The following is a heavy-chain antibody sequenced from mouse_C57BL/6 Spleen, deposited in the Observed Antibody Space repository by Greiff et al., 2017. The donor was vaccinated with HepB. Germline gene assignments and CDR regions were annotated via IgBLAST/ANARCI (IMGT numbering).Heavy chain of an antibody. CDR1: GFTFSSYA. CDR3: TRDHRYDGYLKSWYFDV. CDR2: ISSGGDYI. V-gene: IGHV5-9-1*02. Sequence: EVKLMESGEGLVKPGGSLKLSCAASGFTFSSYAMSWVRQTPEKRLEWVAYISSGGDYIYYADTVKGRFTISRDNARNTRYLQMSSLKSEDTAMYYCTRDHRYDGYLKSWYFDVWGTGTTVTVSS. J-gene: IGHJ1*03. D-gene: IGHD2-3*01.